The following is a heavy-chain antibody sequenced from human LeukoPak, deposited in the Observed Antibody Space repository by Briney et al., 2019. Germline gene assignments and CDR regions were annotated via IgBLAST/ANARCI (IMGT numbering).Heavy chain of an antibody. V-gene: IGHV3-23*01. Sequence: GGSLRLSCVGSGFTFSSFAMTWVRQAPGKGLEWVSAMSGSGGSTYYADSVKGRFTISRDNSKNTLYLQMDSLRAEDTALYYYAKYYYSASGSLNYWGQGALVTVSS. CDR3: AKYYYSASGSLNY. CDR2: MSGSGGST. CDR1: GFTFSSFA. D-gene: IGHD3-10*01. J-gene: IGHJ4*02.